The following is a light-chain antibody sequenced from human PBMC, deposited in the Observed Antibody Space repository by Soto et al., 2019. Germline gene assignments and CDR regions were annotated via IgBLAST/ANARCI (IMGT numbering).Light chain of an antibody. Sequence: DIVMTQSPLSLPVTPGEPASISCRSSQSLLHDNGYNYLDWYLQKPGQSPQLLIYLGSNRASGVPDRFSGSASGTDFTLKISIVEAEDAGIYYCMQALQAPWTFGQGTKVEIK. CDR3: MQALQAPWT. J-gene: IGKJ1*01. CDR1: QSLLHDNGYNY. V-gene: IGKV2-28*01. CDR2: LGS.